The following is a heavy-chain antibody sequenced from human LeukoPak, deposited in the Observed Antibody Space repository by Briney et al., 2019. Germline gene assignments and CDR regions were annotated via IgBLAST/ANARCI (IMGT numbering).Heavy chain of an antibody. J-gene: IGHJ4*02. D-gene: IGHD3-22*01. Sequence: ASVKVSCKASGYTFTSYYMHWVRQAPGQGLEWMGIINPSGGSTSYAQKFQGRVTMTRDTSTSTVYMELSSLRSEDTAVYYCARDRIAEDYYDSSGYYYVAYWGQGTLVTVSS. CDR2: INPSGGST. V-gene: IGHV1-46*01. CDR3: ARDRIAEDYYDSSGYYYVAY. CDR1: GYTFTSYY.